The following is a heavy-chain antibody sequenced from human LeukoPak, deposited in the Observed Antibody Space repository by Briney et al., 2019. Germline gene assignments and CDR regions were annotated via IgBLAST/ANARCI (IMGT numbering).Heavy chain of an antibody. J-gene: IGHJ5*02. CDR1: GFIFSSYS. Sequence: GGSLRLSCAASGFIFSSYSMNWVRQAPGKGLEWVSSISSSSSYIYYADSVKGRFTISRDNAKNSLYLQMNSLRAEDTAVYYCARGARRDGYNSYTWFDPWGQGTLVTVSS. CDR2: ISSSSSYI. D-gene: IGHD5-24*01. CDR3: ARGARRDGYNSYTWFDP. V-gene: IGHV3-21*01.